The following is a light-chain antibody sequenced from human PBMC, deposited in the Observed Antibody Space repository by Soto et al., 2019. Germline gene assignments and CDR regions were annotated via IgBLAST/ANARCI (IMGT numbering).Light chain of an antibody. CDR1: QSVGSN. V-gene: IGKV3-15*01. J-gene: IGKJ3*01. CDR3: QQYNDWPFT. CDR2: GAS. Sequence: EIVMTQSPATLSVSPGERATLSCRASQSVGSNLAWYQQKPGQAPRLLIYGASTRATGIPARFSGSGSGTEFTLTISSLQSEDFAVYYCQQYNDWPFTFGPGTKVDI.